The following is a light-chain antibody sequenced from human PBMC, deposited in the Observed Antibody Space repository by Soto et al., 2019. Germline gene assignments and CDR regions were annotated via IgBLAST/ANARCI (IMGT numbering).Light chain of an antibody. V-gene: IGLV2-8*01. CDR3: SSFAGSSHVV. J-gene: IGLJ2*01. CDR1: NSDVGGYNY. CDR2: EVT. Sequence: QSALTQPPSASGSPGQSVAISCTGTNSDVGGYNYVSWYQQHPGKAPKLIIYEVTERPSGIPDRFSGSKSGNTASLTVSGLQAEDEADYYCSSFAGSSHVVFGGGTKLPVL.